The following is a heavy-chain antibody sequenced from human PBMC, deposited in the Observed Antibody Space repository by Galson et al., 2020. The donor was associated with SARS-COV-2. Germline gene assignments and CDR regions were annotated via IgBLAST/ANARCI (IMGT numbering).Heavy chain of an antibody. Sequence: SETLSLTCTVSGGSISSSSYYWGWIRQPPGKGLEWIGSIYYSGSTYYNPSLKSRVTISVDTSKNQFSLKLSSVTAADTAVYYCARDGLSSSWYLRNWGQGTLVTVSS. CDR2: IYYSGST. V-gene: IGHV4-39*07. J-gene: IGHJ4*02. CDR3: ARDGLSSSWYLRN. D-gene: IGHD6-13*01. CDR1: GGSISSSSYY.